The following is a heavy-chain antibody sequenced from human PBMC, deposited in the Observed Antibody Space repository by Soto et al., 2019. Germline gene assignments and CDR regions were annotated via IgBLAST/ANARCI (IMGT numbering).Heavy chain of an antibody. CDR3: SADEPEDIVVVVAAGKGGAFDI. J-gene: IGHJ3*02. Sequence: ASVKVSCKVSGYTLTELSMHWVRQAPGKGLEWMGGFDPEDGETIYAQKFQGRVTITEDTSTDTAYIELSSLRSEDTAVYYCSADEPEDIVVVVAAGKGGAFDIWGQGTMVTVSS. V-gene: IGHV1-24*01. CDR1: GYTLTELS. D-gene: IGHD2-15*01. CDR2: FDPEDGET.